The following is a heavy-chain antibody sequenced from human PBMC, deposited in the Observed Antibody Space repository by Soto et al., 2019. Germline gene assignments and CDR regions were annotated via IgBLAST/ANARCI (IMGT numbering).Heavy chain of an antibody. Sequence: GGSLRLSCAASGFTFSSYAMTWVRQAPGEGLEWVSAISGSGGTTYYADSVKGRFTISRDNSKNTLYLQMNSLRAEDTAVYYCAKDRDMKKYYYYYMDVWGKGTTVTVSS. CDR2: ISGSGGTT. CDR1: GFTFSSYA. CDR3: AKDRDMKKYYYYYMDV. J-gene: IGHJ6*03. D-gene: IGHD2-15*01. V-gene: IGHV3-23*01.